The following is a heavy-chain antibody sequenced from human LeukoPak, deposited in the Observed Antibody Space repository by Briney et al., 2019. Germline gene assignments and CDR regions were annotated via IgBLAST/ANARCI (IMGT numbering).Heavy chain of an antibody. V-gene: IGHV4-34*01. J-gene: IGHJ4*02. Sequence: SETLSLTCAVYGGSFSGYYWSWIRQPPGKGLEWIGEINHSGSTNYNPSLKGRVTISVDTSKNQFSLKLSSVTAADTAVYYCARGQAMGYYFDYWGQGTLVTVSS. CDR3: ARGQAMGYYFDY. CDR1: GGSFSGYY. D-gene: IGHD5-18*01. CDR2: INHSGST.